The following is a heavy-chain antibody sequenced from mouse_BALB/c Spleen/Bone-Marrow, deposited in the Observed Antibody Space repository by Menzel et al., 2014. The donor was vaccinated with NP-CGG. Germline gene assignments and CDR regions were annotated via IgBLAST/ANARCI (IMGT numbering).Heavy chain of an antibody. J-gene: IGHJ2*01. CDR2: IYPGGLYS. Sequence: VKLVESGAELVRPGASGKLSCKASGYTFSNYWLGWLKQRPGHGLEWIGDIYPGGLYSNCNDKFKGKATLTADPSSSSAYMQSSSRTSEDSADYIGATWGPYFFSYLGQATTPTVSS. V-gene: IGHV1-63*02. CDR1: GYTFSNYW. CDR3: ATWGPYFFSY.